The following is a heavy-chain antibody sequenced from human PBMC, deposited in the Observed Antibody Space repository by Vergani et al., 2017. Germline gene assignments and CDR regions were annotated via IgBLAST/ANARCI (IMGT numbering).Heavy chain of an antibody. CDR3: ARVGTEPYDAFDI. D-gene: IGHD7-27*01. J-gene: IGHJ3*02. V-gene: IGHV4-61*02. Sequence: QVQLQESGPGLVKPSQTLSLTCTVSGASINNDFYYWHWIRQPAGKGLEWIGRIYVSGITDYNSSLQSRVSMSVDTSKNQFSLTLTSVTAADTAVYYCARVGTEPYDAFDIWGQGTMVTVSS. CDR1: GASINNDFYY. CDR2: IYVSGIT.